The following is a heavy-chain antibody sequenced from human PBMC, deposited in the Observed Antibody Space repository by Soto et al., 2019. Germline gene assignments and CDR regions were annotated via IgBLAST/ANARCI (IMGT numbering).Heavy chain of an antibody. Sequence: GGSLRLSCATSGFRLSDFWMSWVRQAPGKGLEWVARIKGDGSEKYYVDSVKGRFAISRDNAKNSLYLQMNSLRVEDTAIYYCRDGHYSGRWGQGT. V-gene: IGHV3-7*01. CDR3: RDGHYSGR. CDR1: GFRLSDFW. J-gene: IGHJ1*01. CDR2: IKGDGSEK. D-gene: IGHD2-15*01.